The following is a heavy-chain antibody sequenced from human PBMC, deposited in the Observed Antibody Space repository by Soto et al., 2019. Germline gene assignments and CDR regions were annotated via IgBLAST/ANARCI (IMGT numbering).Heavy chain of an antibody. CDR1: GFTFDDYA. CDR3: AKDAEVASYAFDI. CDR2: ISWNSGSI. Sequence: GGSLRLSCAASGFTFDDYAMHWVRQAPGKGLEWVSGISWNSGSIGYADSVKGRFTISRDNAKNSLYLQMNSLRAEDTALYYCAKDAEVASYAFDIWGQGTMVTVSS. V-gene: IGHV3-9*01. J-gene: IGHJ3*02. D-gene: IGHD5-12*01.